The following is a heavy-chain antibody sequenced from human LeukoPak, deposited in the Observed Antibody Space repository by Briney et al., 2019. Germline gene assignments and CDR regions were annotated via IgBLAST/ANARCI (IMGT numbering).Heavy chain of an antibody. CDR1: GGSFSGYY. CDR3: ARRLITFGGVIVTCFDY. Sequence: SETLSLTCAVSGGSFSGYYWSWIRQPPGKGLEWIGEINRSGSTNYNPSLKSRVTISVDTSKNQFSLKLSSVTAADTAVYYCARRLITFGGVIVTCFDYWGQGTLVTVSS. J-gene: IGHJ4*02. V-gene: IGHV4-34*01. CDR2: INRSGST. D-gene: IGHD3-16*02.